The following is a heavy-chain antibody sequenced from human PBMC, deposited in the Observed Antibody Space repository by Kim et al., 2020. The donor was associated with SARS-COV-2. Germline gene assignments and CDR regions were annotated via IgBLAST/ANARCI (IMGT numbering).Heavy chain of an antibody. J-gene: IGHJ6*02. CDR3: ARGGSSGGKSYYYYGMDV. CDR1: GYTFTSYD. D-gene: IGHD6-19*01. CDR2: MNPNSGNT. V-gene: IGHV1-8*01. Sequence: ASVKVSCKASGYTFTSYDINWVRQATGQGLEWMGWMNPNSGNTGYAQKFQGRVTMTRNTSISTAYMELSSLRSEDTAVYYCARGGSSGGKSYYYYGMDVWGQGTTVTVSS.